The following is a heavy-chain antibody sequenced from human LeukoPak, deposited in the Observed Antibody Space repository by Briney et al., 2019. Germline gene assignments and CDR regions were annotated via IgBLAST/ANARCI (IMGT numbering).Heavy chain of an antibody. V-gene: IGHV3-7*01. J-gene: IGHJ6*03. CDR3: TRDALYGDPSYYYMDV. D-gene: IGHD4-17*01. Sequence: PGGSLRLSCAASGFTFNGFWMSWVRQAPGKGLEWVANIKQDGSDIYYLGSVRGRFTISRVNAMNSLYLQMNSLRAEDTAVYYCTRDALYGDPSYYYMDVWGKGTTVTVSS. CDR1: GFTFNGFW. CDR2: IKQDGSDI.